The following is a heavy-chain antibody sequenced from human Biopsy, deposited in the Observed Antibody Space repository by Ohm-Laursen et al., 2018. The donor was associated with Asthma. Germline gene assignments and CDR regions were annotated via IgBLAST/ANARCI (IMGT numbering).Heavy chain of an antibody. CDR3: AREVSTVDYGYYYFAMDV. J-gene: IGHJ6*02. V-gene: IGHV1-69*01. Sequence: SSVKVSCKAHGDILSSFGIKWVRKAPGQGLEWMGGVIPIYGTTHTAQKFQGRVTITADESTSTAYMGLSSLTSEDSAVYYCAREVSTVDYGYYYFAMDVWGQGTTVTVSS. D-gene: IGHD4-17*01. CDR2: VIPIYGTT. CDR1: GDILSSFG.